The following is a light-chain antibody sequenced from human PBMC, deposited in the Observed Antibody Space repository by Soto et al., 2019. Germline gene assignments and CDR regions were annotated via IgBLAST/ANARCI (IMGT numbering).Light chain of an antibody. V-gene: IGKV3-20*01. CDR3: QQYGSSIT. CDR2: DVS. Sequence: ESVLTQSPGTLSLSPGERATLSCRAGQSISTKYLAWYQQRLGQAPRLLIYDVSSRATGIPDRFSGSGSGTDFTLTISRLEPEDFAVYHCQQYGSSITFGQGTRLEIK. J-gene: IGKJ5*01. CDR1: QSISTKY.